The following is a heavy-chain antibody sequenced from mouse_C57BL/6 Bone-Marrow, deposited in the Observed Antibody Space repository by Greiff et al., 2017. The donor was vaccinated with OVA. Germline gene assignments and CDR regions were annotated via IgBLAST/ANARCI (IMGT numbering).Heavy chain of an antibody. V-gene: IGHV8-8*01. CDR2: IWWDDDK. CDR1: GFSLSTFGMG. J-gene: IGHJ4*01. CDR3: ALTVKGAYYYAMDY. Sequence: QVQLKQSGPGILQPSQTLSLTCSFSGFSLSTFGMGVGWIRQPSGKGLEWLAHIWWDDDKYYNPALKSRLTISKDTSKNQVFLKIANVDTADTATYSCALTVKGAYYYAMDYCGQRTSVTVSS.